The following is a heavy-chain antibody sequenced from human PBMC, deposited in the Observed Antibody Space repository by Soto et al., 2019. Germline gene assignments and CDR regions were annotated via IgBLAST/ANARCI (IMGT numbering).Heavy chain of an antibody. CDR3: AHRDRASGGLFDY. V-gene: IGHV2-5*02. CDR2: IYWDDDQ. CDR1: GFSLSNEGVA. J-gene: IGHJ4*02. Sequence: QITLKESGPPLVKPTQTLTLTCSSSGFSLSNEGVAVGWIRQSPGKALEWLSVIYWDDDQRSSKSLRSRLTIAKDTSKNQVVLTLTNMEPLDTGMYYCAHRDRASGGLFDYWGQGILVTVSS. D-gene: IGHD3-10*01.